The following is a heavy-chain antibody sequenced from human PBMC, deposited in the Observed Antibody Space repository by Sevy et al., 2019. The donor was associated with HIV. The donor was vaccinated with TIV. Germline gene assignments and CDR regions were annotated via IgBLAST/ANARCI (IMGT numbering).Heavy chain of an antibody. Sequence: GGPLRLSCETSGFRFSDFYMSWIRLAPGKGLECVAYSSPSGVTKYYGDSLKGRFTISRDFAKNSLSLQMNSLKAEDTAVYYCARGMGWIQTWLPDYWGQGTLVTVSS. D-gene: IGHD5-18*01. J-gene: IGHJ4*02. V-gene: IGHV3-11*01. CDR3: ARGMGWIQTWLPDY. CDR1: GFRFSDFY. CDR2: SSPSGVTK.